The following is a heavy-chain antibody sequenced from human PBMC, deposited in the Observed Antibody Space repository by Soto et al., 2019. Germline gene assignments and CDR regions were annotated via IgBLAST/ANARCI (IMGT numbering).Heavy chain of an antibody. CDR2: ISISGSSM. J-gene: IGHJ4*02. CDR3: ARENAGGTLDY. V-gene: IGHV3-48*03. Sequence: GGSLSLSCAASGFSFSDYEMNWVRQAPGKGLEWVAFISISGSSMDYATSVKGRFTISRDNTKKSLYLHMISLRAEDTDVYYCARENAGGTLDYWGLGALVTVSS. CDR1: GFSFSDYE. D-gene: IGHD1-1*01.